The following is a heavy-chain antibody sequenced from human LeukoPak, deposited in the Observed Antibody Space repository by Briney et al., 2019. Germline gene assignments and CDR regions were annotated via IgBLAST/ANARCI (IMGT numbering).Heavy chain of an antibody. CDR2: ISSSSSYI. CDR3: ARDPGVGSGSYTYFDY. J-gene: IGHJ4*02. CDR1: GFTFSSYS. V-gene: IGHV3-21*01. D-gene: IGHD3-10*01. Sequence: GGSLRLSCAASGFTFSSYSMNWVRQAPGKGLEWVSSISSSSSYIYYADSVKGRFTISRDNAKNSLYLQMNSLRAEDTAVYYCARDPGVGSGSYTYFDYWGQGTLVTVSS.